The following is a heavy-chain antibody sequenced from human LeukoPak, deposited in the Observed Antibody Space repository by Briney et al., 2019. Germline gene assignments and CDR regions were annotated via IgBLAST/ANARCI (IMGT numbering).Heavy chain of an antibody. CDR1: GFTFSSYA. D-gene: IGHD3-16*01. CDR2: ISGSGGST. Sequence: GGSLRLSCAASGFTFSSYAMSWVRQAPGKGLEWVSAISGSGGSTYYADSVKGRFTISRDNSKNTLYLQMDSLRAEDTAVYYCAKDGFAWQYFDYWGQGTLVTVSS. J-gene: IGHJ4*02. CDR3: AKDGFAWQYFDY. V-gene: IGHV3-23*01.